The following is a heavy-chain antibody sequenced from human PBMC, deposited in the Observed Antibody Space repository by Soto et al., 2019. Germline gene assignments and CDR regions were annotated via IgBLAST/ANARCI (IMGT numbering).Heavy chain of an antibody. Sequence: GGSLRLSCAASGFTSSSYAMHWVRQAPGKGLEWVAVISYDGSNKYYADSVKGRFTISRDNSKNTLYLQMNSLRAEDTAVYYCARSGYSYASRSPLDYWGQGTLVTGSS. CDR3: ARSGYSYASRSPLDY. V-gene: IGHV3-30-3*01. D-gene: IGHD5-18*01. CDR2: ISYDGSNK. CDR1: GFTSSSYA. J-gene: IGHJ4*02.